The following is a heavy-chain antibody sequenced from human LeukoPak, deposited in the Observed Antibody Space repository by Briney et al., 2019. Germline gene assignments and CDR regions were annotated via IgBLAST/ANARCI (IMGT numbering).Heavy chain of an antibody. CDR2: IWYDGSNK. Sequence: PGGSLRLSCAASGFTFSSYGMHWVRQAPGKGLEWVAVIWYDGSNKYYADSVKDRFTISRDNSKNTLYLQMNSLRAEDTAVYYCARAPDYYGSGSYYPTRRQLDYWGQGTLVTVSS. J-gene: IGHJ4*02. D-gene: IGHD3-10*01. CDR3: ARAPDYYGSGSYYPTRRQLDY. CDR1: GFTFSSYG. V-gene: IGHV3-33*01.